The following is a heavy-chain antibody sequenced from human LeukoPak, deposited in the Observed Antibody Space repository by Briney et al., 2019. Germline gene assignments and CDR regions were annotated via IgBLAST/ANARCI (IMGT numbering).Heavy chain of an antibody. J-gene: IGHJ4*02. CDR3: ARVPVGSYSFDY. V-gene: IGHV3-33*08. CDR1: GFTFGHCG. CDR2: IRNDGTTK. Sequence: GTSLRLSCAASGFTFGHCGMHWVRQAPGKGLEWVAVIRNDGTTKFYADSVKGRFTISRDNAKNTLYLQLNSLRAEDTAVYYCARVPVGSYSFDYWGQGTLVTVSS. D-gene: IGHD1-26*01.